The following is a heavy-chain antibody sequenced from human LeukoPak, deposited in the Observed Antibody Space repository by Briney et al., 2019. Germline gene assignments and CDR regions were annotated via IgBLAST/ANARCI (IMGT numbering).Heavy chain of an antibody. Sequence: PGGSLRLSCAASGFIFSSFWMHWVGQAPGKGLVWVSRINSDGSSTTYADSVKGRFTISRDNAKNTLYLQINSLRGEDTTVYYCTRRGGYFDYCGQGTLVTVSS. CDR3: TRRGGYFDY. CDR1: GFIFSSFW. D-gene: IGHD3-16*01. CDR2: INSDGSST. V-gene: IGHV3-74*01. J-gene: IGHJ4*02.